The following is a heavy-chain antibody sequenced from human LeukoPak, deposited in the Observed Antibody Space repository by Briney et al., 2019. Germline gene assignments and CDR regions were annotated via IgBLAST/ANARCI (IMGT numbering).Heavy chain of an antibody. V-gene: IGHV3-23*01. CDR1: GFSFSSYV. CDR3: ARAGSWSSRPYFDY. D-gene: IGHD1-26*01. CDR2: VSGSGGST. J-gene: IGHJ4*02. Sequence: PGGSLRLSCAASGFSFSSYVMSWVRQAPGKGLEWVSAVSGSGGSTYSADSVKGRFTISRDNSKNMVYLQTSSLGAEDTAVYYCARAGSWSSRPYFDYWGQGILVSVSS.